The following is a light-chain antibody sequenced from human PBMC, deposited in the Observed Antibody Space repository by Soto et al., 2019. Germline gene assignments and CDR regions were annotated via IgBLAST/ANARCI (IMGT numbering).Light chain of an antibody. J-gene: IGLJ2*01. Sequence: QSALTQSPAASGSPGQSVTISCIGTSDDVGGYNYVSWYQQHPGKAPKLMIYEVSKRPSGVPDRFSGSKSGSTASLTVSGLQSEDEADYYSSSYAGGSSVVLFGGGTKLTVL. CDR1: SDDVGGYNY. CDR2: EVS. V-gene: IGLV2-8*01. CDR3: SSYAGGSSVVL.